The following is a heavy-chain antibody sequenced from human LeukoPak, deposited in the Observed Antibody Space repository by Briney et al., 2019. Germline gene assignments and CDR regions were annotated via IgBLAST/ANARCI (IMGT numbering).Heavy chain of an antibody. J-gene: IGHJ5*02. V-gene: IGHV4-34*01. CDR1: GGSFSVYY. CDR3: ARGAYFYGSGINWFDP. Sequence: SETLSLTCAVYGGSFSVYYWSWIRQPPGKGLEWIGSIYYSGSTYYNPSLKSRVTISVDTSKNQFSLKLSSVTAADTAVYYCARGAYFYGSGINWFDPWGQGTLITVSS. D-gene: IGHD3-10*01. CDR2: IYYSGST.